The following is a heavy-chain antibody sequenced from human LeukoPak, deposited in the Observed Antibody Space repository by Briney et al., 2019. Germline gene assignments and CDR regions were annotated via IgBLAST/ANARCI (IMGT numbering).Heavy chain of an antibody. J-gene: IGHJ4*02. CDR2: ILYDGRNK. CDR1: GFTFSNFA. D-gene: IGHD2-15*01. CDR3: AKDLMKTGYCSGASCYGRTD. V-gene: IGHV3-30*18. Sequence: GRSLRLSCAASGFTFSNFAIHWVRQAPGKGLEWVAVILYDGRNKYYGDSVEGRFTISRDNSKNTVYLEMNSLRAEDTAVYYCAKDLMKTGYCSGASCYGRTDWGQGTLVTVSS.